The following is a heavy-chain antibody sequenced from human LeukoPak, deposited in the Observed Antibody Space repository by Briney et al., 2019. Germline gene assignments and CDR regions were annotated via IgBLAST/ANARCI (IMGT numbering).Heavy chain of an antibody. J-gene: IGHJ4*02. V-gene: IGHV1-24*01. CDR3: ATDPRPVGDDYVWGSYRSDY. Sequence: ASVKVSCKVSGYTLTELSMHWVRQAPGKGLEWMGGFDPEDGETIYAQKFQGRVTMTEDTSTDTAYMELSSLRSEDTAAYYCATDPRPVGDDYVWGSYRSDYWGQGTLVTVSS. CDR2: FDPEDGET. CDR1: GYTLTELS. D-gene: IGHD3-16*02.